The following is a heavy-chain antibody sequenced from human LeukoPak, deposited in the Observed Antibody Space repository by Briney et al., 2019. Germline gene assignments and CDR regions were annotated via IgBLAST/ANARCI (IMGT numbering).Heavy chain of an antibody. CDR2: IWHDGSYQ. Sequence: PGMSLRLSCAASGFTFSRYGMHWVRQAPGKGLEWVAFIWHDGSYQNYADSVKGRFTISRDNAKKMVYVQLNSLRADDTAVYYCARDWYSDSAGYLHYWGQGTLVTVSS. CDR1: GFTFSRYG. D-gene: IGHD3-22*01. J-gene: IGHJ4*02. CDR3: ARDWYSDSAGYLHY. V-gene: IGHV3-33*01.